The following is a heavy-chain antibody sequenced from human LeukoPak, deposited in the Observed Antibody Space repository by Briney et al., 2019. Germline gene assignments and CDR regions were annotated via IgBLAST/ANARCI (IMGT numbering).Heavy chain of an antibody. CDR3: ARDRASIAVAVYFVY. CDR1: GYTFTSYG. J-gene: IGHJ4*02. CDR2: ISAYNGNT. Sequence: VKVSCKASGYTFTSYGISWVRRAPGQGLEWMGWISAYNGNTNYAQKLQGRVTMTTDTSTSTAYMELRSLRSDDTAVYYCARDRASIAVAVYFVYWGQGTLVTVSS. D-gene: IGHD6-19*01. V-gene: IGHV1-18*01.